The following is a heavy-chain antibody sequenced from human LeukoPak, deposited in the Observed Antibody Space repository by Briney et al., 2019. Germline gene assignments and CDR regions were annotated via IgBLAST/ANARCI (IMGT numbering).Heavy chain of an antibody. Sequence: ASVKVSCKASGYTFTGYYIHWVRQAPGQGLECMGWINPNSGGTNNAQKFQGRVTMTRDTSISTSYMELTRLRSDDTAVYYCARSTPSDFWSGYSRVDYWGQGTLVTVSS. CDR1: GYTFTGYY. CDR3: ARSTPSDFWSGYSRVDY. D-gene: IGHD3-3*01. CDR2: INPNSGGT. V-gene: IGHV1-2*02. J-gene: IGHJ4*02.